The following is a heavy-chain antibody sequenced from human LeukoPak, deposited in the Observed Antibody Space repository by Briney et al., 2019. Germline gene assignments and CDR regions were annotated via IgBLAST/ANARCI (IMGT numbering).Heavy chain of an antibody. CDR3: AKLIRDYDFSSCSYRAQWFDP. Sequence: GGSLRLSCAASRFTFSSYAMSWVRQAPGKGLEWVSTVSGSGDSTDYADSVKGRFTISRDNSKNTLYLQINSLRAEDTALYYCAKLIRDYDFSSCSYRAQWFDPWGQGTLVTVSS. CDR1: RFTFSSYA. J-gene: IGHJ5*02. D-gene: IGHD3-3*01. CDR2: VSGSGDST. V-gene: IGHV3-23*01.